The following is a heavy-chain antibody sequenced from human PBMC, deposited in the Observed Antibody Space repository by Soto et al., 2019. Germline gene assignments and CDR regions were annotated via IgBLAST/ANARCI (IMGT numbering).Heavy chain of an antibody. CDR3: ARTVGGDAFDI. CDR1: GGSISSSSYY. J-gene: IGHJ3*02. D-gene: IGHD1-26*01. Sequence: SETLSLTCTVSGGSISSSSYYWGWIRQPPGKGLEWIGSIYYSGSTYYNPSLKSRVTISVDTSKNQFSLKLSSVTAADTAVYYCARTVGGDAFDIWGQGTMVTVSS. CDR2: IYYSGST. V-gene: IGHV4-39*01.